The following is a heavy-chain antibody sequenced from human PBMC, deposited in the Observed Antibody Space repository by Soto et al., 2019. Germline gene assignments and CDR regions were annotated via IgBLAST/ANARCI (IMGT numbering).Heavy chain of an antibody. CDR3: ATVGYSSSWDSRSGYYFDY. J-gene: IGHJ4*02. Sequence: ASVKVSCKVSGYTLTELSMHWVRQAPGKGLEWMGGFDPEDGETIYAQKFQGRVTMTEDTSTDTAYMELSSLRSEDTAVYYCATVGYSSSWDSRSGYYFDYWGQGTLVTVSS. CDR2: FDPEDGET. V-gene: IGHV1-24*01. CDR1: GYTLTELS. D-gene: IGHD6-13*01.